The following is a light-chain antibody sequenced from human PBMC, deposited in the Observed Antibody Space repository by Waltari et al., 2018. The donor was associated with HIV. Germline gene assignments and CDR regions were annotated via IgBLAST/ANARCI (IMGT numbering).Light chain of an antibody. V-gene: IGLV1-47*01. Sequence: QSVLTQPPSASGNPGQRVTMTCSGSSYNIGNNFVSWYKQVPGTAPKLLVFRSNERPSGVPDRFAGSKSDTSASLAISDLRSDDEADYYCASWDDRLSAIVFGGGTKLTVL. CDR2: RSN. J-gene: IGLJ3*02. CDR3: ASWDDRLSAIV. CDR1: SYNIGNNF.